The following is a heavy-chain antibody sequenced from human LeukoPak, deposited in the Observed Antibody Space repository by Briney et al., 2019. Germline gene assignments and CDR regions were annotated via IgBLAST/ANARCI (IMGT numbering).Heavy chain of an antibody. D-gene: IGHD5-18*01. CDR3: ARDLAVDTAMVKNCFDP. J-gene: IGHJ5*02. CDR2: ISFDRTNT. V-gene: IGHV3-30*03. CDR1: GFTFSSHG. Sequence: GRSLRLSCAASGFTFSSHGMHWVRQAPGKGLEWVAVISFDRTNTFYTASVKGRFTISRDNSNNTLYLQMDSLRAEDTAVYYCARDLAVDTAMVKNCFDPWGQGTLVTVSS.